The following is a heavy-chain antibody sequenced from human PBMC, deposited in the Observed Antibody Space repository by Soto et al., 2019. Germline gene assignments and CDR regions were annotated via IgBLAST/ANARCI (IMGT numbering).Heavy chain of an antibody. CDR1: GFTFSSYG. Sequence: HPGGSLRLSCAASGFTFSSYGMHWVRQAPGKGLEWVAVIWYDGSNKYYADSVKGRFTISRDNSKNTLYLQMNSLRAEDTAVYYCARDRAARLPYYYYGMDVWGQGTTVTVSS. CDR2: IWYDGSNK. D-gene: IGHD6-6*01. CDR3: ARDRAARLPYYYYGMDV. V-gene: IGHV3-33*01. J-gene: IGHJ6*02.